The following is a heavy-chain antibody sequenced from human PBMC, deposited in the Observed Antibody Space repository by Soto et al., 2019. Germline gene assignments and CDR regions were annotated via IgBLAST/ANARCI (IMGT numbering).Heavy chain of an antibody. J-gene: IGHJ5*02. V-gene: IGHV1-18*04. CDR1: GYTFTNYG. CDR3: ARDRPPYLEWMSQRGWFDP. Sequence: QVQLVQSGGEVRKPGASVKVSCKTSGYTFTNYGINWVRQAPGRGLEWMGWISSYNGNTNYAQNCQGRRTMTTDTSTSTAYMELRSLTADDTAVYYCARDRPPYLEWMSQRGWFDPWGQGTLVTVAA. D-gene: IGHD3-3*01. CDR2: ISSYNGNT.